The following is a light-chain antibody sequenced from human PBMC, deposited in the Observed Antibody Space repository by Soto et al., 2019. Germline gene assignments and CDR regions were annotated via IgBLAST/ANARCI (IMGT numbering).Light chain of an antibody. V-gene: IGKV3-11*01. CDR2: DAS. Sequence: FVLTQSPATLSLSPGERATLSCRASQSVSSYLAWYQQKPGQAPRLLIYDASNRATGIPARFSGSGSGTDFTLTISSLEPEDFAVYYCQQRSNCPITFGQGTRLEIK. CDR3: QQRSNCPIT. J-gene: IGKJ5*01. CDR1: QSVSSY.